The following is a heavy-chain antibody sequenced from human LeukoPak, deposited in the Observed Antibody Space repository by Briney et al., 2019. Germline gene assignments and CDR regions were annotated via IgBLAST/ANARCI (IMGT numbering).Heavy chain of an antibody. Sequence: GESLKISCKASGYSFTAYWIGWVRQMPGKGLEWMGIIYPDDSDTRYSPSFQGQVTMSVDKSISTAYLQWSSLKASDTAIYYCARQALWSPIDYWGQGTLVTVSS. CDR2: IYPDDSDT. J-gene: IGHJ4*02. D-gene: IGHD3-10*01. CDR3: ARQALWSPIDY. V-gene: IGHV5-51*01. CDR1: GYSFTAYW.